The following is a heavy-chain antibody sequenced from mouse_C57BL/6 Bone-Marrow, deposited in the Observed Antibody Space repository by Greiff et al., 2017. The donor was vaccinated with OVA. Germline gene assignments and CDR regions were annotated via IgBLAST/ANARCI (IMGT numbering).Heavy chain of an antibody. CDR2: INYDGSST. Sequence: EVHLVESEGGLVQPGSSMKLSCTASGFTFSDYYMAWVRQVPEKGLEWVANINYDGSSTYYLDSLKSRFIISRDNAKNILYLQMSSLKSEDTATYYCARDGYGYGGFAYWGQGTLVTVSA. V-gene: IGHV5-16*01. D-gene: IGHD2-2*01. CDR1: GFTFSDYY. J-gene: IGHJ3*01. CDR3: ARDGYGYGGFAY.